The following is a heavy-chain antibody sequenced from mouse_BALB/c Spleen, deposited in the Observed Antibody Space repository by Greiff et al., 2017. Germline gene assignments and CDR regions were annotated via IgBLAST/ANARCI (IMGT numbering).Heavy chain of an antibody. Sequence: EVKLQESGPGLVKPSQSLSLTCSVTGYSITSGYYWNWIRQFPGNKLELMGYISYDGSNNYNPSLKNRISITRDTSKNQFFLKLNSVTTEDTATYYCARVDYRYWYFDVWGAGTTVTVSS. CDR1: GYSITSGYY. CDR2: ISYDGSN. D-gene: IGHD2-14*01. V-gene: IGHV3-6*02. CDR3: ARVDYRYWYFDV. J-gene: IGHJ1*01.